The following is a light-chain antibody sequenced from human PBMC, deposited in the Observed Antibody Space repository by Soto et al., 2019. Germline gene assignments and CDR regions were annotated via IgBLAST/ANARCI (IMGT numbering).Light chain of an antibody. CDR1: HSVTTH. CDR3: QQRSDSIT. Sequence: EIVLTQSPGTLSLSPGKRATLSCWASHSVTTHLAWFQQRPGQTPRLLIYDASTRAPGIPARFSGRGSGADFTLTISSLEPEDFAVYYCQQRSDSITFGQGTRLEI. V-gene: IGKV3-11*01. J-gene: IGKJ5*01. CDR2: DAS.